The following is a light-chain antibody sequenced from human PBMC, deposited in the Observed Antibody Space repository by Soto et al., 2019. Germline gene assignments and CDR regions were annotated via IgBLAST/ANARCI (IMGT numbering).Light chain of an antibody. Sequence: AIQMTQSPSSLSASVGDRVTITCRASQGIKNELGWYQQKSGKAPKLLIYAASILPSGVPFRFSGSGSGTDFTLTFSSLQPEDFATYYCLQDYNYPLTFGGGTKVDIK. J-gene: IGKJ4*01. CDR3: LQDYNYPLT. V-gene: IGKV1-6*01. CDR2: AAS. CDR1: QGIKNE.